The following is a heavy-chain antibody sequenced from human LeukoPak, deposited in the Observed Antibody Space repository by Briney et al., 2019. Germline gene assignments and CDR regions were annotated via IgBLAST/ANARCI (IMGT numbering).Heavy chain of an antibody. J-gene: IGHJ4*02. CDR2: IESKTDGGTT. CDR3: TTYGSGRKFNY. CDR1: GFSFSDAW. V-gene: IGHV3-15*04. D-gene: IGHD3-10*01. Sequence: GGSLRLSCAASGFSFSDAWMSWVRQIPGKGLEWVGRIESKTDGGTTDYAAPVKGRFTISRDDSTNTLYLQMNSLKSEDTAVYYCTTYGSGRKFNYWGQGILVTVSS.